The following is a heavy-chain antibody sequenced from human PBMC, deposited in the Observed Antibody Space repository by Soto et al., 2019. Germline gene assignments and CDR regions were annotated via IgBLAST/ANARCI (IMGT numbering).Heavy chain of an antibody. Sequence: EVQLLESGGGLVQPGGSLRLSCAASGFTFSSYAMSWVRQAPGKGLEWVSAISGSGGSTYYADSVKGRFTISRDNSKNTLYLQMNSRRAEDTAVYYCAKDWAKMATITGFFDYWGQGTLVTVSS. CDR1: GFTFSSYA. V-gene: IGHV3-23*01. CDR2: ISGSGGST. J-gene: IGHJ4*02. D-gene: IGHD5-12*01. CDR3: AKDWAKMATITGFFDY.